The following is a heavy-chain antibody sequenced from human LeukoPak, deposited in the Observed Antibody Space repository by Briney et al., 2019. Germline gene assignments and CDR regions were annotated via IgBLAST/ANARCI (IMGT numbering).Heavy chain of an antibody. CDR3: AELDITMIGGV. CDR1: GVTFSSYE. D-gene: IGHD3-10*02. J-gene: IGHJ6*04. CDR2: ISSSGSTI. Sequence: GGSLRLSCAAYGVTFSSYEMNWVRQAPGKGLEWVSYISSSGSTIYYADSVKGRFTISRDNAKNSLYLQMNSLRAEDTAVYYCAELDITMIGGVWGKGTTVTISS. V-gene: IGHV3-48*03.